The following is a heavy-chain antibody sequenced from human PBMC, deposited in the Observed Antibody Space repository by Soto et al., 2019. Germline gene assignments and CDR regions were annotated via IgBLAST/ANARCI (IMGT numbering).Heavy chain of an antibody. CDR2: INAGNDNT. V-gene: IGHV1-3*01. J-gene: IGHJ4*02. CDR1: GYPFSSFA. CDR3: ASGGGNFPYFDS. D-gene: IGHD1-7*01. Sequence: QVQRVQSGAEVKKPGASVKVSCKASGYPFSSFAMHWVRQAPGQRLEWMGWINAGNDNTKYSQKFQGRVTITRDTSANTVYMELSSLRSEDTSVYYCASGGGNFPYFDSWGQGTLVTVSS.